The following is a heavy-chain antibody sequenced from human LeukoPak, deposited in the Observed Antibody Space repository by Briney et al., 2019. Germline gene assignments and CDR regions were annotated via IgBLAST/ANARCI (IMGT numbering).Heavy chain of an antibody. J-gene: IGHJ4*02. Sequence: GGSLRLSCAASGFTFSSYWMSWVRQAPGKGLEWVANIKQDGSEKYYVDSVKGRFTISRDNAKNSLYLQMNGLRAEDTAAYYCARDSPPRQYYDILTGYYDYWGQGTLVTVSS. CDR3: ARDSPPRQYYDILTGYYDY. CDR1: GFTFSSYW. D-gene: IGHD3-9*01. CDR2: IKQDGSEK. V-gene: IGHV3-7*01.